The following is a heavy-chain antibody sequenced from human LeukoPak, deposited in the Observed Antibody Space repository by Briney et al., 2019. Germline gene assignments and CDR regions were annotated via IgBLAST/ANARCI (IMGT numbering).Heavy chain of an antibody. Sequence: PSETLSLTCTVSGGSISSSSYCWGWIRQPPGKGLEWIGSIYYSGSTYYNPSLKSRVTISVDTSKNQFSLKLSSVTAADTAVYYCASLTYYDFWSGHCVFDYWGQGTLVTVSS. CDR3: ASLTYYDFWSGHCVFDY. V-gene: IGHV4-39*01. J-gene: IGHJ4*02. CDR2: IYYSGST. CDR1: GGSISSSSYC. D-gene: IGHD3-3*01.